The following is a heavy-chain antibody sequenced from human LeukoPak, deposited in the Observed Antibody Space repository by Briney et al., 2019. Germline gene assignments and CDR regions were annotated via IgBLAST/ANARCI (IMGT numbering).Heavy chain of an antibody. J-gene: IGHJ4*02. CDR1: GGSISSSSYY. D-gene: IGHD3-16*02. V-gene: IGHV4-39*07. Sequence: SETLSLTCTVSGGSISSSSYYSGWIRQPPGKGLEWIGSIYYSGSTYYNPSLKSRVTISVDTSKTEFSLKVISVTGADTSVYYCARGGYAVWGSYRYQYYFDYWGQGTLVTVSS. CDR2: IYYSGST. CDR3: ARGGYAVWGSYRYQYYFDY.